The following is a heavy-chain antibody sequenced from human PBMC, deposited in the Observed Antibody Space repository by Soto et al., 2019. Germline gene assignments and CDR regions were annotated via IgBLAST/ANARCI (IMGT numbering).Heavy chain of an antibody. CDR3: ASSSYDILTVDI. V-gene: IGHV3-7*01. J-gene: IGHJ3*02. CDR1: GFNFSSYC. CDR2: IKQDGSEK. D-gene: IGHD3-9*01. Sequence: PGGSLRLSCAASGFNFSSYCMSWVRQAPGKGLEWVANIKQDGSEKYYVDSVKGRFTISRDNAKNSLYLQMNSLRAEDTAVYYCASSSYDILTVDIWGQGTMVTVSS.